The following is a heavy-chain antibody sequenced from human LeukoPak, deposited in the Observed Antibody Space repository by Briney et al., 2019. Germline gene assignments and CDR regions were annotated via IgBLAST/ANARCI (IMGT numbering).Heavy chain of an antibody. J-gene: IGHJ2*01. Sequence: GESLKISCKGSGYSFTSYWIGWVRQMPGKGLEWMGIIYPGDSDTRYSPSFQGQVTISADKSISTAYLQWSSLKASDTAMYYCARQYTVVTSWRYFDLWGRGTLVTVSS. CDR3: ARQYTVVTSWRYFDL. CDR2: IYPGDSDT. CDR1: GYSFTSYW. D-gene: IGHD4-23*01. V-gene: IGHV5-51*01.